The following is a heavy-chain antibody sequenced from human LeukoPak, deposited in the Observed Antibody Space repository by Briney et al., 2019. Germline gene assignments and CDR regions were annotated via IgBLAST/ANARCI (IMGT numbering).Heavy chain of an antibody. V-gene: IGHV5-51*01. Sequence: GESLKISCKGSGYSSTSYWIGWVRQMPGKGLEWMGIIYPGDSDTRYSPSFQGQVTISADKSISTAYLQWSSLKASDTAMYYCARRPYCSGGSRYDWFDPWGQGTLVTVSS. J-gene: IGHJ5*02. CDR2: IYPGDSDT. CDR1: GYSSTSYW. D-gene: IGHD2-15*01. CDR3: ARRPYCSGGSRYDWFDP.